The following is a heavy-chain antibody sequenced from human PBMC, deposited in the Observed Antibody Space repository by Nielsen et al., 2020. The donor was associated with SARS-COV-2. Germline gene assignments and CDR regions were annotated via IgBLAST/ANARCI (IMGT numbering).Heavy chain of an antibody. Sequence: GGSLRLSCAASGFTFGDAIIHWVSQASGKGLEWVGLIRSKTNNYETSYAASVKGRFIISRDESKNMAYLQMNSLKTDDTAVYYCKHCYDMDVWGQGTTVTVSS. CDR3: KHCYDMDV. J-gene: IGHJ6*02. V-gene: IGHV3-73*01. CDR1: GFTFGDAI. CDR2: IRSKTNNYET.